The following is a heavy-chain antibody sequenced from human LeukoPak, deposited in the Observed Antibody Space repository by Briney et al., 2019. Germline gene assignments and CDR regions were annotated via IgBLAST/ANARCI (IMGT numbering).Heavy chain of an antibody. Sequence: GASVKVSCKASGGTFSSYAISWVRQAPGQGLEWMGGIIPIFGTANYAQKFQGRVTITADESTSTAYMELSSLRSEDTAVYYCARGRSGELTWAFTLDSWGQGTLVTVSS. CDR2: IIPIFGTA. V-gene: IGHV1-69*13. CDR3: ARGRSGELTWAFTLDS. CDR1: GGTFSSYA. D-gene: IGHD3-10*01. J-gene: IGHJ4*02.